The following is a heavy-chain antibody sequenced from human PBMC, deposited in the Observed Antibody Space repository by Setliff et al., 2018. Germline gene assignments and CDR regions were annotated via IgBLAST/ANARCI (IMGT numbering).Heavy chain of an antibody. CDR1: GYSFITYW. D-gene: IGHD3-10*01. CDR3: VRAGSGIGGYLDY. V-gene: IGHV5-51*01. Sequence: GESMQISCTGSGYSFITYWIGWVRQMPGKGLEWTGIIYPGDSDTRYSPAFRGQVTISADKSITTAYLQWSSLKASDTAIYYCVRAGSGIGGYLDYWGQGTLVTVSS. CDR2: IYPGDSDT. J-gene: IGHJ4*02.